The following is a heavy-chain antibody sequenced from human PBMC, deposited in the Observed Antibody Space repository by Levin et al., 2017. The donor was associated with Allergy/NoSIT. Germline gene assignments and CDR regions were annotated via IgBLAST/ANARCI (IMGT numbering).Heavy chain of an antibody. CDR3: ASDYDFWSGYPTLGGY. J-gene: IGHJ4*02. Sequence: SQTLSLTCTVSGGSISSSNYYWGWIRQPPGKGLEWIGSVFYSGSTFYSPSLKSRLTISVDTSKNQFSLKLTSVTAADTAVYYCASDYDFWSGYPTLGGYWGQGTLVTVSS. D-gene: IGHD3-3*01. CDR1: GGSISSSNYY. V-gene: IGHV4-39*01. CDR2: VFYSGST.